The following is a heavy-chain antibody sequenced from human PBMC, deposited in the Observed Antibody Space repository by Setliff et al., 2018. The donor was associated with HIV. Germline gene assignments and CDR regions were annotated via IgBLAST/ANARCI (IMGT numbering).Heavy chain of an antibody. V-gene: IGHV1-69*10. CDR3: ARDEVIEVAGDFDN. J-gene: IGHJ4*02. CDR2: IIPILGIK. CDR1: GGTFRKYA. Sequence: SVKVSCKASGGTFRKYAISWVRQAPGQGLEWMGGIIPILGIKKYAQNFQGRVVIATDESTTTAYMELSRLRSDDTAVYYCARDEVIEVAGDFDNWGQGTLVTVSS. D-gene: IGHD6-19*01.